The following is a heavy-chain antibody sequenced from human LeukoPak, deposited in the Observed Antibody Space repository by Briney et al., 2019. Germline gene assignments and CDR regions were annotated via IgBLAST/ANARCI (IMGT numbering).Heavy chain of an antibody. Sequence: AASVKVSCKASGYTFTSSYMHWVRQAPGQGLEWMGWINPHSGGTNSAQMFQGRVTMTRDTSISTAYMELSRLRSDDTAVYYCARAPYYYDSSGPIDYWGQGTLVTVSS. CDR1: GYTFTSSY. V-gene: IGHV1-2*02. J-gene: IGHJ4*02. D-gene: IGHD3-22*01. CDR3: ARAPYYYDSSGPIDY. CDR2: INPHSGGT.